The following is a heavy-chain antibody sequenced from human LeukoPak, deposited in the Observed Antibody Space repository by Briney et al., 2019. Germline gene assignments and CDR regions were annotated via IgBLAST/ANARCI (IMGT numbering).Heavy chain of an antibody. Sequence: GGSLRLSCAASGFTFSSYWMSWVRQAPGKGLEWVANIKQDGSEKYYVDSVKGRFTVSRDNAKNLLYLQMSSLRAEDTALYYCARAGYSSSWRERYKYYFDYWGQGTLVTVSS. V-gene: IGHV3-7*01. CDR2: IKQDGSEK. D-gene: IGHD6-13*01. CDR1: GFTFSSYW. J-gene: IGHJ4*02. CDR3: ARAGYSSSWRERYKYYFDY.